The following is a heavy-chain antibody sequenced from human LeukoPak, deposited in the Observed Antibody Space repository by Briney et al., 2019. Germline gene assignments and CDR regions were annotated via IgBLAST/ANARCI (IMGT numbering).Heavy chain of an antibody. J-gene: IGHJ3*02. Sequence: ASVKVSCKASGYTFNNYGVSWVRQAPGQGLEWVGWISTYNGNTNYAQKFQGRVTVTTDTSTSTAYMELRSLRFDDTAVYYCATTGDGFDIWGQGTMVRVSS. CDR3: ATTGDGFDI. CDR1: GYTFNNYG. V-gene: IGHV1-18*01. CDR2: ISTYNGNT. D-gene: IGHD4-17*01.